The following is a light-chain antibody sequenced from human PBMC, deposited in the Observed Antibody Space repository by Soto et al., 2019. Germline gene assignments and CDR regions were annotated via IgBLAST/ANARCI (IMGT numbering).Light chain of an antibody. J-gene: IGKJ1*01. V-gene: IGKV3-11*01. CDR1: QSASSY. CDR2: DAS. Sequence: EIVLTQSPATLSLSPGERATLSCRASQSASSYLAWYQQKPGQAPTLLIYDASDRATGIPARFSGSGSGTDFTLTISSLEPEDFAVYYCQQRRGTFGQGTKVEIK. CDR3: QQRRGT.